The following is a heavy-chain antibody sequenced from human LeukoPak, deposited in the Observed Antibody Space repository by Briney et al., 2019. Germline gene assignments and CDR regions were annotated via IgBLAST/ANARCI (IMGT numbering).Heavy chain of an antibody. J-gene: IGHJ4*02. V-gene: IGHV3-48*04. CDR3: ASGNSAHWF. CDR2: TSGSGTTI. CDR1: GFTFSNYA. D-gene: IGHD1-26*01. Sequence: PGGSLRLSCVASGFTFSNYALNWVRQAPGRGLEWVSYTSGSGTTIYYADSVRGRFTVSRDNAKNSLYLQMNSLRAEDTAVYYCASGNSAHWFWGQGTLVTVSS.